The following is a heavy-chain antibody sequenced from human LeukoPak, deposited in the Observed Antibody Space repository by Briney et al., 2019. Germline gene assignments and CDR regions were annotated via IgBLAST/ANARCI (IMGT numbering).Heavy chain of an antibody. CDR2: ISSGGSTI. J-gene: IGHJ5*02. D-gene: IGHD2-2*01. V-gene: IGHV3-48*03. Sequence: GGSLRLSCTASRFTFSSYEMNWVRQAPGQGLEWVSYISSGGSTIYYADSVKGRFTISRDNAKNSLYLQMNSLRAEDTAVYYCARGGIYCSSTSCPMLNGFDPWGQGTLVTVSS. CDR3: ARGGIYCSSTSCPMLNGFDP. CDR1: RFTFSSYE.